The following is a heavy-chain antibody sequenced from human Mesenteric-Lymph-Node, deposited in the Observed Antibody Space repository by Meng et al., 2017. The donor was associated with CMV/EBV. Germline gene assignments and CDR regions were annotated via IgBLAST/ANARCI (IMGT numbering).Heavy chain of an antibody. D-gene: IGHD6-6*01. J-gene: IGHJ4*02. V-gene: IGHV3-69-1*01. CDR1: GFTFSNYY. CDR3: VRGSDFDN. CDR2: ISDTSTI. Sequence: GGSLRLSCAASGFTFSNYYMNGVRQAPGEGLDWVSSISDTSTISYADSVKGRFTVSRDNSKNTLYLQMSSLRDDDTAMYYCVRGSDFDNWGQGTQVTVSS.